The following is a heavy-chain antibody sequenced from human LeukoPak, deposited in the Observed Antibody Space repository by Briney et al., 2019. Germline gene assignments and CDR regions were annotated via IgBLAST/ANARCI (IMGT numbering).Heavy chain of an antibody. J-gene: IGHJ3*02. V-gene: IGHV4-4*07. CDR1: GGSISSYY. CDR2: IYTSGST. CDR3: ARDLTMVRGFYAFDI. D-gene: IGHD3-10*01. Sequence: SETLSLTCTVSGGSISSYYCSWIRQPAGKGLEWIGRIYTSGSTNYNPSLKSRVTMSVDTSKNQFSLKLSSVTAADTAVYYCARDLTMVRGFYAFDIWGQGTMVTVSS.